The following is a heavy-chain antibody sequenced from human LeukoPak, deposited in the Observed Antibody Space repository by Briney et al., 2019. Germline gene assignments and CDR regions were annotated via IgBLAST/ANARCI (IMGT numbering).Heavy chain of an antibody. CDR1: GDSVSSNSAA. V-gene: IGHV6-1*01. D-gene: IGHD6-19*01. Sequence: SQTLSLTCAISGDSVSSNSAAWNWIRQSPSRGLEWLGRTYYRSKWYNDYAVSVKSRITISPDTSKNQFSLQLNSVTPEDTAVYYCARSNSDSSGWYEAPDYWGQGTLVTVSS. CDR3: ARSNSDSSGWYEAPDY. J-gene: IGHJ4*02. CDR2: TYYRSKWYN.